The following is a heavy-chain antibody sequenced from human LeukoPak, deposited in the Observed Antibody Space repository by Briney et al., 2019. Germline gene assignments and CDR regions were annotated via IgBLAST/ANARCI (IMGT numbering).Heavy chain of an antibody. CDR3: ARERMTTVTTDY. CDR1: GGSFSGYY. D-gene: IGHD4-4*01. J-gene: IGHJ4*02. V-gene: IGHV4-34*01. CDR2: INHSGST. Sequence: SETLSLTCAVYGGSFSGYYWSWIRQPPGKGLEWIGEINHSGSTNYNPSLKSRVTISVDTSKNQFSLKLSSVTAADTAAYYCARERMTTVTTDYWGQGTLVTVSS.